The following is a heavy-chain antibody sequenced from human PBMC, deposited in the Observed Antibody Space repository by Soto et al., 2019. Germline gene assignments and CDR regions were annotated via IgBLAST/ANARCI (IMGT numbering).Heavy chain of an antibody. CDR2: IIPIFGTG. J-gene: IGHJ3*02. D-gene: IGHD6-13*01. CDR1: GGTFSSYA. V-gene: IGHV1-69*01. Sequence: QVQLVQSGAEVKKPGSSVKVSCKASGGTFSSYAISWVQQAPGQGLEWMGGIIPIFGTGSNAQKFQGRVTITAAESKCTGYMEMSSLRSESAAVSYCNRRGSTGAFDIWGQGTLVTVSS. CDR3: NRRGSTGAFDI.